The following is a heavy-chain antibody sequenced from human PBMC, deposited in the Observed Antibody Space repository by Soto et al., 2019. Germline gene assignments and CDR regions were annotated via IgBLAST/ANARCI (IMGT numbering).Heavy chain of an antibody. V-gene: IGHV3-23*01. J-gene: IGHJ5*02. CDR1: GFTFSSYA. CDR2: ISRSGGST. D-gene: IGHD3-22*01. Sequence: GPLRLTCAVSGFTFSSYARSCVLQAPGKGLEWVSAISRSGGSTYYADSVKGRFTISRDNSKNTLYLQMNSLRAEDTAVYYCAKAAIYCYDNSCFGWFDPWGQGTLVTVSS. CDR3: AKAAIYCYDNSCFGWFDP.